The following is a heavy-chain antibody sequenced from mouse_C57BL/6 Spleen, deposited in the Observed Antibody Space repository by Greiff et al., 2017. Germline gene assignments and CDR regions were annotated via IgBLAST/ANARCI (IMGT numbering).Heavy chain of an antibody. V-gene: IGHV1-50*01. Sequence: QVQLQQSGPELVKPGASVKLSCKASGYTFTSYWMQWVKQRPGQGLEWIGVIDPSGSFTNYNQKFKGKATLTVDTSSSTAYMQLSSLTSEDSAVYYCARLCRRGDMDCWGTGTSVTVSS. D-gene: IGHD2-13*01. CDR3: ARLCRRGDMDC. CDR1: GYTFTSYW. CDR2: IDPSGSFT. J-gene: IGHJ4*01.